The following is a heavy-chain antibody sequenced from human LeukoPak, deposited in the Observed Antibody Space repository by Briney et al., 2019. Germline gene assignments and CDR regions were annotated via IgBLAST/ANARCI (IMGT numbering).Heavy chain of an antibody. CDR1: GFTFSQGW. V-gene: IGHV3-7*01. D-gene: IGHD6-6*01. J-gene: IGHJ3*02. CDR2: INQDGSEK. CDR3: ARVASYAFDI. Sequence: GGSLRLSCVVSGFTFSQGWMSWVRQAPGKGLEWVANINQDGSEKYSVDSVMGRFTVSRDNDKNSLYLQVNSLRAEDRAVYYCARVASYAFDIWGQGTMVTVSS.